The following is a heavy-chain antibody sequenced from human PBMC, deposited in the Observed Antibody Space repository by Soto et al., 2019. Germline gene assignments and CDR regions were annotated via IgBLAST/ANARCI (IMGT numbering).Heavy chain of an antibody. CDR1: GFTFSTYS. Sequence: HPGGSLRLSCAASGFTFSTYSMNWVRQAPGKGLEWVSYISSSSSTIFYTDSVKGRFTVSRDNAKNSLYLQMNSLRAEDTAVYYCAKDRRFLGYGMDVWGQGTTVTVSS. V-gene: IGHV3-48*01. J-gene: IGHJ6*02. D-gene: IGHD3-3*01. CDR2: ISSSSSTI. CDR3: AKDRRFLGYGMDV.